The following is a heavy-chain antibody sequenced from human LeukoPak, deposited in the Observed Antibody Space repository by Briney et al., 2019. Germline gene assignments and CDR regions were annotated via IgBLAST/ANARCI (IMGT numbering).Heavy chain of an antibody. CDR1: GFTFSSYA. J-gene: IGHJ6*03. CDR3: ARDQYSSGWYSPYYMDV. V-gene: IGHV3-53*01. CDR2: IYSGGST. D-gene: IGHD6-19*01. Sequence: GGSLRLSCAASGFTFSSYAMSWVRQAPGKGLEWVSVIYSGGSTYYADSVKGRFTISRDNSKNTLYLQMNSLRAEDTAVYYCARDQYSSGWYSPYYMDVWGKGTTVTVSS.